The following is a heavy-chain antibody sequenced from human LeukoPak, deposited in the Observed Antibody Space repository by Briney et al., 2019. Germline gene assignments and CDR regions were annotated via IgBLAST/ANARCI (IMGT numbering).Heavy chain of an antibody. CDR3: ARDLVRGVIGGFDP. J-gene: IGHJ5*02. V-gene: IGHV4-59*01. CDR1: GGSISGYY. D-gene: IGHD3-10*01. CDR2: IYYSGST. Sequence: PSETLSLTCTVSGGSISGYYWSWIRQPPGKGLEWIGYIYYSGSTNYNPSLKSRVTISVDTSKNQFSLKLSSVTAADTAVYYCARDLVRGVIGGFDPWGQGTLVTVSS.